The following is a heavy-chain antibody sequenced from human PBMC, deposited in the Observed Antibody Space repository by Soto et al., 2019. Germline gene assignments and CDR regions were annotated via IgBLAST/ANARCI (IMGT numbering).Heavy chain of an antibody. CDR3: ARGGDSYGYGAYYSYGMDV. D-gene: IGHD5-18*01. CDR1: GFGVSNNY. J-gene: IGHJ6*02. CDR2: INSGGNT. Sequence: EVQLVESGGGLVQPGGSLRLSCAASGFGVSNNYMSWVRQAPGKGLEWVSAINSGGNTYYADSVKGRFTISRDNSKNTVYLQMNSVGAEDTAVYYCARGGDSYGYGAYYSYGMDVWGQGTTVTVSS. V-gene: IGHV3-66*01.